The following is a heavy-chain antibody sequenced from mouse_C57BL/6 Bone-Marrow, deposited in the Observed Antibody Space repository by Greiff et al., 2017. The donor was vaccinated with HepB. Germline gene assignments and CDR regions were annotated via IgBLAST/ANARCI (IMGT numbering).Heavy chain of an antibody. J-gene: IGHJ3*01. CDR3: ARTGKEFAY. CDR1: GYTFTSYW. D-gene: IGHD4-1*01. CDR2: IDPSDSYT. V-gene: IGHV1-50*01. Sequence: VQLQQPGAELVKPGASVKLSCKASGYTFTSYWMQWVKQRPGQGLEWIGEIDPSDSYTNYNQKFKGKATLTVDTSSSTAYMQLSSLTSEDSAVYYCARTGKEFAYWGQGTLVTVSA.